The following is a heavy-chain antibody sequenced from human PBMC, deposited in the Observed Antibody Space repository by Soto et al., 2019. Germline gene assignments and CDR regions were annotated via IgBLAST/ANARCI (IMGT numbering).Heavy chain of an antibody. V-gene: IGHV3-30-3*01. CDR2: ISYDGSNK. J-gene: IGHJ3*01. CDR3: ANYRFAGSNPAGAFEL. CDR1: GFTFSSYA. Sequence: PGGSLRLSCAASGFTFSSYAMHWVRQAPGKGLEWVAVISYDGSNKYYADSVKGRFTISRDNSKNTLYLQMNGLRLEDTAIYYCANYRFAGSNPAGAFELWSQGTMVTVSS. D-gene: IGHD1-26*01.